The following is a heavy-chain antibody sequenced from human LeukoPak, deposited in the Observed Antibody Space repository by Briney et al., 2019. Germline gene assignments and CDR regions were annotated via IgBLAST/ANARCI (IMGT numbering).Heavy chain of an antibody. CDR3: ARMDTAMVTFDYFDY. D-gene: IGHD5-18*01. J-gene: IGHJ4*02. CDR2: ISAYNGNT. Sequence: VASVKVSCKASGYTFTIYGISWVRQAPGQGREGMGWISAYNGNTNYTQKLQGRVTMTTDTSTSTAYMELRSLRSDDTAVYYCARMDTAMVTFDYFDYWGQGTLVTVSS. CDR1: GYTFTIYG. V-gene: IGHV1-18*04.